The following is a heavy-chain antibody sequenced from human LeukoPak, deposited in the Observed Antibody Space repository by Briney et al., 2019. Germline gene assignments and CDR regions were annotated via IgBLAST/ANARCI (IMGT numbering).Heavy chain of an antibody. V-gene: IGHV3-23*01. CDR2: ISGDGDST. D-gene: IGHD3-3*01. Sequence: GGSLRLSCATSGFTFSRSAMSWVRQAPGKGLEWLAAISGDGDSTYYADSVKGRCTISRDNSENTVYLQMNSLRADETAVYYCARDFWDDFEYFDLWGRGTLVTVSS. CDR3: ARDFWDDFEYFDL. CDR1: GFTFSRSA. J-gene: IGHJ2*01.